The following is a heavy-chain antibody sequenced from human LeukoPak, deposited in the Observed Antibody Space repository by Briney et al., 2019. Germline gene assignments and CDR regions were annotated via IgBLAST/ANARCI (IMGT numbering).Heavy chain of an antibody. CDR1: GYTFTSYG. J-gene: IGHJ4*02. CDR2: INPNSGGT. Sequence: GASVKVSCRASGYTFTSYGFNWVRQAPGQGLEWMGWINPNSGGTNYAQKFQGRVTMTRDTSISTAYMELSRLRSDDTAVYYCARGYYDSSGYYLLFDYWGQGTLVTVSS. CDR3: ARGYYDSSGYYLLFDY. V-gene: IGHV1-2*02. D-gene: IGHD3-22*01.